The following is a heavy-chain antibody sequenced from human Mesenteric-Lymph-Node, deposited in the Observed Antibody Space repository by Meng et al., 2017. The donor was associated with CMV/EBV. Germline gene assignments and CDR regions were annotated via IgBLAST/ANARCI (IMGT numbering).Heavy chain of an antibody. J-gene: IGHJ4*02. CDR1: GFIVSSKY. V-gene: IGHV4-34*01. CDR3: ARGHGSWQSF. D-gene: IGHD6-13*01. CDR2: ISDSGNT. Sequence: ESLKISCAASGFIVSSKYMSWVRQPPGKGLEWIGRISDSGNTNYNASLKSRVTMSLDTSKNHFSLNLTSVTAADTAVYYCARGHGSWQSFWGQGTLVTVSS.